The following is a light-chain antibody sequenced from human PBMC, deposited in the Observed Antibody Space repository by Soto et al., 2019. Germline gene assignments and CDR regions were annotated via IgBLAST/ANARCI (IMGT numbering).Light chain of an antibody. Sequence: DIQMTQSPSSLSASVGDRFTMTCRASQSISSYLNWYQQKPGKAPKXXIYAASSLQVGLPSRFSGSGPGTDFTLTISSLQNEDSATYYCQQSFGTPLTFGGGTKVDIK. CDR2: AAS. J-gene: IGKJ4*01. V-gene: IGKV1-39*01. CDR3: QQSFGTPLT. CDR1: QSISSY.